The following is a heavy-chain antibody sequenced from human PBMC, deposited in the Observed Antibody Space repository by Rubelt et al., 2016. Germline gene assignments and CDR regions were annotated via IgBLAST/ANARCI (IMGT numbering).Heavy chain of an antibody. CDR2: IYTSGSI. CDR1: GGSISSYY. V-gene: IGHV4-4*07. Sequence: QVQLQESGPGLVKPSEALSLTCTVSGGSISSYYWSWIRQPAGKGLEWIGRIYTSGSINYNPSLKSRVTMSVEPSKNQFSLKLSSVTAADTAVYYCSRGSSSWTNDAFDIWGQGTMVTVSS. D-gene: IGHD6-13*01. CDR3: SRGSSSWTNDAFDI. J-gene: IGHJ3*02.